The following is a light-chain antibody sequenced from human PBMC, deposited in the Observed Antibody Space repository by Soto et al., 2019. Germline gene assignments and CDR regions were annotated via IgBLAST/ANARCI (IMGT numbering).Light chain of an antibody. J-gene: IGKJ1*01. CDR3: QQYNSYST. V-gene: IGKV1-5*03. Sequence: DIQMTQSPSSLSASVGDRVTITCRGSQGISSWLAWYQQKPGKAPRLLIYKASSLASGVPSRFSGSGSGTEFTLTISSLQPDDFATYYCQQYNSYSTFGQGTKVDIK. CDR2: KAS. CDR1: QGISSW.